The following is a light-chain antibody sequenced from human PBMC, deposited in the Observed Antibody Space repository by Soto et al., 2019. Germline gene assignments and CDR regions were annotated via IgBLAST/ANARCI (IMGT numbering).Light chain of an antibody. J-gene: IGLJ2*01. V-gene: IGLV2-8*01. CDR1: SSDVGGYTY. Sequence: QSALTQPPSASGSPGQSVTISCTGISSDVGGYTYVSWYQQHPGKAPKLIIYEVTKRPSGVPDRFSGSKSGSTASLTVSGLQAEDEADYYCSSYAGNNNVVFGGGTKVTVL. CDR3: SSYAGNNNVV. CDR2: EVT.